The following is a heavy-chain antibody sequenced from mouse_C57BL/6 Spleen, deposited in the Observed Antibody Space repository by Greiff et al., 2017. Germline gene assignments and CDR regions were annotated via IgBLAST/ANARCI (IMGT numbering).Heavy chain of an antibody. V-gene: IGHV5-4*01. CDR2: ISDGGSYT. J-gene: IGHJ3*01. CDR3: ARGYGSSWSWFAY. Sequence: EVQGVESGGGLVKPGGSLKLSCAASGFTFSSYAMSWVRQTPEKRLEWVATISDGGSYTYYPDNVKGRFTISRDNAKNNLYLQMSHLKSEDTAMCYCARGYGSSWSWFAYWGQGTLVTVSA. D-gene: IGHD1-1*01. CDR1: GFTFSSYA.